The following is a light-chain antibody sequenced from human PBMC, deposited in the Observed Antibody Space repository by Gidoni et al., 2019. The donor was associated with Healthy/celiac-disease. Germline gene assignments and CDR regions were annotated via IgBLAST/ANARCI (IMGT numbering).Light chain of an antibody. V-gene: IGKV1-39*01. CDR3: QQSYSTPWT. CDR2: AAS. J-gene: IGKJ1*01. Sequence: EIKMTPSPSSLSASVGDRVTITCRASQIISSYLNWYQQKPGKAPKFLIYAASSLQSGVPSRFSGSGSGTDFTLTISSLQPEDFATYYCQQSYSTPWTFGQGTKVEIK. CDR1: QIISSY.